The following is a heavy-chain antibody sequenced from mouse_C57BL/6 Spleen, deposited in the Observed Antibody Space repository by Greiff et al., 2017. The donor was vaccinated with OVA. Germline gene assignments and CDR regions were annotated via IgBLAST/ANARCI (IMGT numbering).Heavy chain of an antibody. CDR2: IYPGDGDT. CDR3: ARRGDFDV. CDR1: GYAFSSSW. Sequence: QVQLKESGPELVKPGASVKISCKASGYAFSSSWMNWVKQRPGKGLEWIGRIYPGDGDTNYNGKFKGKATLTADKSSSTAYMQLSSLTSEDSAVYFCARRGDFDVWGTGTTVTVSS. V-gene: IGHV1-82*01. J-gene: IGHJ1*03.